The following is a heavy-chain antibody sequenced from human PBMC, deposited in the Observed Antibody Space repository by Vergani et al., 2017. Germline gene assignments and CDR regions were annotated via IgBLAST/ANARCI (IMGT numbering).Heavy chain of an antibody. CDR1: GFTFSSYA. D-gene: IGHD2-2*01. V-gene: IGHV3-23*04. J-gene: IGHJ4*03. CDR2: ISGSGGST. Sequence: EVQLVESGGGLVQPGRSLRLSCAASGFTFSSYAMSWVHQAPGKGLEWVSAISGSGGSTYYADSVKGRFTISRDNSKNTLYLQMNSLRAEDTAVYYCAKVPINDPYPGSYFDYWGQGTTVTVSS. CDR3: AKVPINDPYPGSYFDY.